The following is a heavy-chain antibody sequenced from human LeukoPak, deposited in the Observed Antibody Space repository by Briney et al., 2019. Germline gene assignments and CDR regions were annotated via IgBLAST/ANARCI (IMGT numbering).Heavy chain of an antibody. D-gene: IGHD4-17*01. CDR2: ISSSGSTI. CDR1: GFTFSDYY. J-gene: IGHJ4*02. V-gene: IGHV3-11*01. CDR3: ARERAGLYGDYVFDY. Sequence: GGSLRLSCAASGFTFSDYYMSWIRQAPGKGLEWVSYISSSGSTIYYADSVKGRFTISRDNAKNSLYLQMNSLRAEGTAVYYCARERAGLYGDYVFDYWGQGTLVTVSS.